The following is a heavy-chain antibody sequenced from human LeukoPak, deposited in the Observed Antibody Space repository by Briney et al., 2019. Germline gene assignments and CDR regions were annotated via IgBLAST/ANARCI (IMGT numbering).Heavy chain of an antibody. Sequence: GGSLRLSCAASGFTFSSYAMSWVRQAPGKGLEWVSAISGSGGSTYYADSVKGRFTISRDNSKNTLYLQMNSLRAEDTAVYYCANYLLSGSTVTTSQGFDYWGQGALVTVSS. CDR3: ANYLLSGSTVTTSQGFDY. V-gene: IGHV3-23*01. CDR2: ISGSGGST. CDR1: GFTFSSYA. D-gene: IGHD4-11*01. J-gene: IGHJ4*02.